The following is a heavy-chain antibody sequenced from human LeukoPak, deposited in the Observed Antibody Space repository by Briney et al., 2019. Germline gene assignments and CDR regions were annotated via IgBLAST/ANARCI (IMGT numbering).Heavy chain of an antibody. CDR1: GGSISSHY. CDR3: ARRTFGGVIAY. Sequence: SETLSLTWTVSGGSISSHYWSWIRQPPGKGLEWIGYIFYSGSTNYNPSLKSRVTISVDTSKNQFSLKLTSVTAADTAVYYCARRTFGGVIAYWGQGTLVTVSS. V-gene: IGHV4-59*11. CDR2: IFYSGST. J-gene: IGHJ4*02. D-gene: IGHD3-16*02.